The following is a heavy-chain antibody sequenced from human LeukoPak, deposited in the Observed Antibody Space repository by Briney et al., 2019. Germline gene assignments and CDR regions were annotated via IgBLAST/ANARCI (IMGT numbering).Heavy chain of an antibody. CDR1: GGSFSGYY. CDR2: INHSGST. V-gene: IGHV4-34*01. Sequence: PSETLSLTCAVYGGSFSGYYWSWIRQPPGKGLEWIGEINHSGSTNYNPSLKSRVTISVDTSKNQFSLKLSSVTAADTAVYYCARDGKYSSSWYGSDYWGQGTLVTVSS. D-gene: IGHD6-13*01. J-gene: IGHJ4*02. CDR3: ARDGKYSSSWYGSDY.